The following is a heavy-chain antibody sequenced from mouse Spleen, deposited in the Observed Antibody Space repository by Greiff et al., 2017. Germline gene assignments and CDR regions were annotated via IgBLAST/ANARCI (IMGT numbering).Heavy chain of an antibody. CDR1: GFTFSSYA. V-gene: IGHV5-9-1*01. CDR3: ARRRDYAMDY. Sequence: EVMLVESGGGLVKPGGSLKLSCAASGFTFSSYAMSWVRQTPEKRLEWVATISSGGSYTYYPDSVKGRFTISRDNAKNTLYLQMSSLRSEDTAMYYCARRRDYAMDYWGQGTSVTVSS. CDR2: ISSGGSYT. J-gene: IGHJ4*01.